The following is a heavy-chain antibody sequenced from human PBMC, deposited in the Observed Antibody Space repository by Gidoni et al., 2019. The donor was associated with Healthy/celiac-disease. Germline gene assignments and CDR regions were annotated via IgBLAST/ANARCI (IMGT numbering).Heavy chain of an antibody. J-gene: IGHJ3*02. D-gene: IGHD5-12*01. CDR1: TFTSYG. V-gene: IGHV1-18*04. CDR2: ISAYNGNT. Sequence: TFTSYGISWVRQAPGQGLEWIGWISAYNGNTNYAQKIQGRVTMTTATSTSTAYMQMRSLRSDDTAVYYCARGGDSGYGAVLDAFDIWGQGTMVTVSS. CDR3: ARGGDSGYGAVLDAFDI.